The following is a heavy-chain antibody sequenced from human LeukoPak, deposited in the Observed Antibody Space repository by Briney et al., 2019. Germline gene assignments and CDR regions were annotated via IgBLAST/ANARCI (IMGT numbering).Heavy chain of an antibody. CDR3: ARGGLPSYDFWSGYSFLIDY. Sequence: ASVKVSCKASGYTFTSYDINWVRQATGQGLEWMGWMNPNSGNTGYAQKFQGRVTMTRNTSISTAYMELSSLRSEDTAVHYCARGGLPSYDFWSGYSFLIDYWGQGTLVTVSS. CDR1: GYTFTSYD. V-gene: IGHV1-8*01. D-gene: IGHD3-3*01. CDR2: MNPNSGNT. J-gene: IGHJ4*02.